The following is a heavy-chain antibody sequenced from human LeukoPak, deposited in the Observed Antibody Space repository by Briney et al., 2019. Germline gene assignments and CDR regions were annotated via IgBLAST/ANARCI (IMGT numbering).Heavy chain of an antibody. CDR2: IYWDDDK. CDR3: AHRRGPLWFGELGGEFDP. CDR1: GFSLSTSGVG. Sequence: ESGPTLVNPTQTLTLTCTFSGFSLSTSGVGVGWVRQPPGKALEWLALIYWDDDKRYSPSLKSRLTITKDTSKNQVVLTMTNMDPVDTATYYCAHRRGPLWFGELGGEFDPWGQGTLVTVSS. V-gene: IGHV2-5*02. D-gene: IGHD3-10*01. J-gene: IGHJ5*02.